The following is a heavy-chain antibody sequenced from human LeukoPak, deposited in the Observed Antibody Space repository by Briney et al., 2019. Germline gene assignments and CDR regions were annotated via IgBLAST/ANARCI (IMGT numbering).Heavy chain of an antibody. CDR2: IYYSGST. D-gene: IGHD2-2*01. V-gene: IGHV4-30-4*08. CDR1: GGSFSDYY. J-gene: IGHJ5*02. Sequence: PSETLSLTCAVYGGSFSDYYWSWIRQPPGKGLEWIGYIYYSGSTYYSPSLKSRVTISVDTSKNQFSLKLSSVTAADTAVYYCARAGAYCRSTSCYGQNWFDPWGQGTLVTVSS. CDR3: ARAGAYCRSTSCYGQNWFDP.